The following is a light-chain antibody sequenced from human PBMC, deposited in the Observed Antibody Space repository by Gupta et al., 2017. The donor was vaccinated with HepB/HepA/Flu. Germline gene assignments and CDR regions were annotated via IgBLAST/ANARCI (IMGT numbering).Light chain of an antibody. CDR1: QTFSSNY. CDR2: GAS. CDR3: QQYGSSPGT. J-gene: IGKJ2*01. V-gene: IGKV3-20*01. Sequence: IVLSQSPGTLSLSPGERATLSCRASQTFSSNYVAWVQQKPGQAPRLLIYGASSRATGIPDKFSGRGSGTDFTRTISRLEPEDCAVYDGQQYGSSPGTCGQGTKLEIK.